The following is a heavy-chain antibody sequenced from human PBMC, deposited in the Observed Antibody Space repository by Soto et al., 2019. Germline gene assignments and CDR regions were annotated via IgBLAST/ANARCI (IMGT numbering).Heavy chain of an antibody. CDR1: GFTFSSYW. J-gene: IGHJ4*02. CDR3: AREGDASY. CDR2: INEDASKK. V-gene: IGHV3-7*03. Sequence: EVQLVESGGDLVHPGGSLRLSCTASGFTFSSYWMTWVRQAPGKGLEWVANINEDASKKYYGDSVKGRFTISRDNAKGSLFLQMNSLTAEDAAVYYCAREGDASYWGQGTLVTVSS. D-gene: IGHD3-16*01.